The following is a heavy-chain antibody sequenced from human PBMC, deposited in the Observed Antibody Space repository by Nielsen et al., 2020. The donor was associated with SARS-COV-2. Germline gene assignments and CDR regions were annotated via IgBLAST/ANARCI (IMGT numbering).Heavy chain of an antibody. V-gene: IGHV4-31*03. CDR3: ARVRLGYCSSTSCLPPWVLDY. J-gene: IGHJ4*02. D-gene: IGHD2-2*01. CDR2: IYYSGST. CDR1: GGSISSGGYY. Sequence: SETLSLTCTVSGGSISSGGYYWSWIRQHPGKGLEWIGYIYYSGSTYYNPSLKSRVTISVDTSKNQFSLKLSSVTAADTAVYYCARVRLGYCSSTSCLPPWVLDYWGQGTLVTVSS.